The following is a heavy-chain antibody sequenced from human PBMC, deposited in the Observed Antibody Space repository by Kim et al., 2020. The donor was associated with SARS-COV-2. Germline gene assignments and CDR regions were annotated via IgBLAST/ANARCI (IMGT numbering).Heavy chain of an antibody. D-gene: IGHD4-17*01. J-gene: IGHJ4*02. V-gene: IGHV1-46*01. CDR3: ARGFYGGDSAPGY. Sequence: AHKVQGRGTMTRDTSTSTLYMELSSLRSEDTAVYYCARGFYGGDSAPGYWGQGTLVTVSS.